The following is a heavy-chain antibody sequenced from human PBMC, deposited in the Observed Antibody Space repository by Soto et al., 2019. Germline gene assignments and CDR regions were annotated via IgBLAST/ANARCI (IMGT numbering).Heavy chain of an antibody. CDR2: IYPGDSDT. J-gene: IGHJ6*02. D-gene: IGHD1-26*01. V-gene: IGHV5-51*01. CDR3: ARRTGGYYYGMDV. Sequence: GESLKISCKGSGYSFTRYLIGWVRQMPGKGLEWMGIIYPGDSDTRYSPSFQGQVTISADKSISTAYLQWSSLKASDTAMYYCARRTGGYYYGMDVWGQGTTVTVSS. CDR1: GYSFTRYL.